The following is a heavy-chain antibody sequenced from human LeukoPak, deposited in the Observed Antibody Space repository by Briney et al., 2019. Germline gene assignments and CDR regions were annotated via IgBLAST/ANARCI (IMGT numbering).Heavy chain of an antibody. CDR3: VRKALGYRLGYGGY. V-gene: IGHV3-23*01. CDR2: ISGGGSNT. Sequence: GGSLRLSCAASGFTFSSYGMSWVRQAPGKGLEWVSSISGGGSNTYYADSVKGRFTISRDNSKNTLYLLMNSLRAEDTAVYFCVRKALGYRLGYGGYWGQGTLVTASS. D-gene: IGHD5-12*01. CDR1: GFTFSSYG. J-gene: IGHJ4*02.